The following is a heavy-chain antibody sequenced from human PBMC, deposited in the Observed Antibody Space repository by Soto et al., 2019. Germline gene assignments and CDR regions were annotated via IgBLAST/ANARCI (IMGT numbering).Heavy chain of an antibody. CDR2: ISSSGGST. CDR1: GFTFNSCA. D-gene: IGHD1-7*01. CDR3: AKRGRDGTEAGTTFDY. Sequence: GGSLRLSCAASGFTFNSCAMSWVRQAPGKGLEWVSAISSSGGSTYYADSVKGRFTISRDSSKNTLYLQMSSLRVEDTAAYYCAKRGRDGTEAGTTFDYWGQGTLVTVSS. J-gene: IGHJ4*02. V-gene: IGHV3-23*01.